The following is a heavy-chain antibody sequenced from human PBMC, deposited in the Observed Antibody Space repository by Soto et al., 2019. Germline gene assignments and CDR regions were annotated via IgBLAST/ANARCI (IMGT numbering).Heavy chain of an antibody. CDR2: IYSSGGT. CDR1: GGAISGYY. Sequence: SETLSLTCTVSGGAISGYYWTWIRQSAGKGLEWIGRIYSSGGTKYNPSLKSRVTMSLDTSKNQFSLRLSSVTAADTAVYYCARGQRFSDSFDPWGQGTLVTVSS. D-gene: IGHD3-3*01. V-gene: IGHV4-4*07. J-gene: IGHJ5*02. CDR3: ARGQRFSDSFDP.